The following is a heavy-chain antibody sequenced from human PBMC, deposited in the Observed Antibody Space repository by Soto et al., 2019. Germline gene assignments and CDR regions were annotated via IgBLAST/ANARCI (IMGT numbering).Heavy chain of an antibody. CDR2: IYYSGST. Sequence: QVQLQESGPGLVKPSQTLSLTCTVSGGSISSGGYYWSWIRQHPGKGLEWIGYIYYSGSTYYNPSPKSRVTTSVDTSKNQFSLKLSSVTAADTAVYYCARDSPRSSYYYYYGMDVWGQGTTVTVSS. CDR1: GGSISSGGYY. CDR3: ARDSPRSSYYYYYGMDV. V-gene: IGHV4-31*03. J-gene: IGHJ6*02. D-gene: IGHD6-6*01.